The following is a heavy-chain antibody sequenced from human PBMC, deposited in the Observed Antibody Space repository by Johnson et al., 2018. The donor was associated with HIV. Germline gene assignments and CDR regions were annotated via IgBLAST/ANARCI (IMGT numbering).Heavy chain of an antibody. CDR1: GFTFSDYY. V-gene: IGHV3-11*04. D-gene: IGHD2-2*01. CDR2: ISRSGGTI. Sequence: QVQLVESGGDLVKPGGSLRLSCTASGFTFSDYYMSWIRQAPGKGLAWVSYISRSGGTIYYADSVKGRFTISRDDAKNSLYLQMNSLRAEDTAVYYCGGAPGAMDAFDIWGQGTLVTVSS. CDR3: GGAPGAMDAFDI. J-gene: IGHJ3*02.